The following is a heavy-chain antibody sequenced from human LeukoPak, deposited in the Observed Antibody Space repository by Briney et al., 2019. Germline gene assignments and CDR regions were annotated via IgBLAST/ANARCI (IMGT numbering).Heavy chain of an antibody. CDR1: GFTFSSYW. Sequence: PGGSLRLSCAASGFTFSSYWMHWVRHAPGKGLVWVSRIDSDGSSTSYADSVKGRFTISRDNSKNTLYLQMNSLRAEDTAVYYCARDTGHRLEYYFDYWGQGTLVTVSS. CDR3: ARDTGHRLEYYFDY. J-gene: IGHJ4*02. D-gene: IGHD5-12*01. V-gene: IGHV3-74*01. CDR2: IDSDGSST.